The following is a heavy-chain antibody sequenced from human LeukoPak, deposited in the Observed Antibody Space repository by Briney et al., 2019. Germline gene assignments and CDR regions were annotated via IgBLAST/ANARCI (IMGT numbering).Heavy chain of an antibody. J-gene: IGHJ4*02. D-gene: IGHD3-22*01. CDR3: ARTGHSSGYYSPDF. CDR2: INSDGSRT. Sequence: PGGSLRLSCAASGFTFSSYRMHWVRHAPGKGLVWVSLINSDGSRTNYADSVKGRFTISRDNAKSTLYLQMNSLRAEDTAVYYCARTGHSSGYYSPDFWGQGTLVTVSS. V-gene: IGHV3-74*01. CDR1: GFTFSSYR.